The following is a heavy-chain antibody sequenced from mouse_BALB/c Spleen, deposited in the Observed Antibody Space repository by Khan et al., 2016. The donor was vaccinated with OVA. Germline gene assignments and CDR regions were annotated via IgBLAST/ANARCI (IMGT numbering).Heavy chain of an antibody. CDR3: ARGEYYGYYFDH. J-gene: IGHJ2*01. CDR1: GYSITSGYA. CDR2: ISYSGVT. Sequence: EVQLQESGPGLVKPSQSLSLTCTVTGYSITSGYAWNWIRQFPGNKLEWMGYISYSGVTSYTPSLKSRISITRDTSKNQFFLQLNSVTTEDTATYYCARGEYYGYYFDHWGQGPTLTGSS. V-gene: IGHV3-2*02. D-gene: IGHD1-1*01.